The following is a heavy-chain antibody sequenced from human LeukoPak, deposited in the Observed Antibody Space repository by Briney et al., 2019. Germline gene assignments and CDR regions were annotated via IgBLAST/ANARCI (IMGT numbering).Heavy chain of an antibody. D-gene: IGHD3-3*01. J-gene: IGHJ6*03. CDR2: IRSKAYGGTT. Sequence: GGSLRLSCTASGFTFGDYAMSWFRQAPGKGLEWVGFIRSKAYGGTTEYAASVKGRFTISRDDSKSIAYLQMNSLKTEDTAVYYCTRDAHYDFWSGYTRYYYHYYYMDVWGKGTTVTVS. CDR1: GFTFGDYA. CDR3: TRDAHYDFWSGYTRYYYHYYYMDV. V-gene: IGHV3-49*03.